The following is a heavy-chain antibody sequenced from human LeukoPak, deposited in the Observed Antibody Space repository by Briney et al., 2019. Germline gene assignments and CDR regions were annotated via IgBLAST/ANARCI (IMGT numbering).Heavy chain of an antibody. CDR1: GFTFSNYA. J-gene: IGHJ4*02. D-gene: IGHD7-27*01. CDR3: ARRNWGSTFDY. CDR2: ISGSGGST. V-gene: IGHV3-23*01. Sequence: GGSLRLSCAASGFTFSNYAMNWVRQAPGKGLEWVSAISGSGGSTYYADSVKGRFTISRDNSKNTLYLQMNSLRAEDTAVYYCARRNWGSTFDYWGQGTLGTVSS.